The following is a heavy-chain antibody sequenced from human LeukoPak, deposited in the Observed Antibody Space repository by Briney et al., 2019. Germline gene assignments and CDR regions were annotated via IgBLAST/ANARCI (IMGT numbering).Heavy chain of an antibody. CDR2: ISAYNGNT. Sequence: GASVKVSCKASGYTFTSYGISWVRQAPGQGLEWMGWISAYNGNTNYAQKLQGRVTMTTDTSTSTAYMELRSLRSDDTAVYYCARDQPYDFWSGYYDYWGQGTLVTVSS. J-gene: IGHJ4*02. CDR3: ARDQPYDFWSGYYDY. CDR1: GYTFTSYG. V-gene: IGHV1-18*01. D-gene: IGHD3-3*01.